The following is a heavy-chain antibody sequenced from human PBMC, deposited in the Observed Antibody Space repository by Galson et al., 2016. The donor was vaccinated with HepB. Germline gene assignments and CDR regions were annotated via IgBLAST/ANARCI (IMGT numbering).Heavy chain of an antibody. CDR1: GFTFDTYA. Sequence: SLRLSCAASGFTFDTYAMHWVRQVPGKGLEWVSGISGDSGSKGYASSVKGRFTISRDNAKKSLYLHINSLRPEDTSLYFCAKKGYAYEIGWAGGMDLWGQGITVTVSS. V-gene: IGHV3-9*01. CDR2: ISGDSGSK. D-gene: IGHD3-22*01. CDR3: AKKGYAYEIGWAGGMDL. J-gene: IGHJ6*02.